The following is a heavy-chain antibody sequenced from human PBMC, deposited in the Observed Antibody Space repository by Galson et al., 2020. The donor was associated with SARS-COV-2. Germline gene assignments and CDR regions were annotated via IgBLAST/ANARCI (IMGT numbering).Heavy chain of an antibody. CDR1: GFTFSSYA. Sequence: GGSLRLSCAASGFTFSSYAMHWVRQAPGKGLEWVAVISYDGSNKYYADSVKGRFTISRDNSKNTLYLQMNSLRAEDTAVYYCARDRNPLRLPLTSYYYYYGMDVWGQGTTVTVSS. CDR3: ARDRNPLRLPLTSYYYYYGMDV. J-gene: IGHJ6*02. CDR2: ISYDGSNK. D-gene: IGHD5-18*01. V-gene: IGHV3-30-3*01.